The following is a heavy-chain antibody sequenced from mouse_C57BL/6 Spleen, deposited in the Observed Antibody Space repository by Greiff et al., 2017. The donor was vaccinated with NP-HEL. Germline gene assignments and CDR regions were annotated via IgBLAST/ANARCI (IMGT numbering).Heavy chain of an antibody. Sequence: VKLQESGAELARPGASVKLSCKASGYTFTSYGISWVKQRTGQGLEWIGEIYPRSGNTYYNEKFKGKATLTADKSSSTAYMELRSLTSEDSAVYFCARGDDGYYVGAMDYWGQGTSVTVSS. J-gene: IGHJ4*01. D-gene: IGHD2-3*01. CDR2: IYPRSGNT. CDR1: GYTFTSYG. V-gene: IGHV1-81*01. CDR3: ARGDDGYYVGAMDY.